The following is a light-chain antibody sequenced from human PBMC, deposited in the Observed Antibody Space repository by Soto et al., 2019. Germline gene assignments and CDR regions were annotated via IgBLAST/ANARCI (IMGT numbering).Light chain of an antibody. Sequence: EVELTQSPVTLSVSGGARATLSCRSSQTISTHLAWYQQKPGQAPRLLIYGASTRATAVPARFSGSGSETDFTLTISRVQSEDAAVYYCQQFDSWPPITFGQGTKLEIK. CDR2: GAS. J-gene: IGKJ2*01. CDR3: QQFDSWPPIT. V-gene: IGKV3-15*01. CDR1: QTISTH.